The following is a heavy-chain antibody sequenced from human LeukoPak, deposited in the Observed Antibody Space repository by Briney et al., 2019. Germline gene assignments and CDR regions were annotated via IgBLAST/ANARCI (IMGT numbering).Heavy chain of an antibody. CDR2: VNHSGST. CDR1: GGSFSGYY. D-gene: IGHD2-2*01. CDR3: ARGSSTSLDY. J-gene: IGHJ4*02. Sequence: SETLSLTCAVYGGSFSGYYWSWIRQPPGKGLEWIGEVNHSGSTNYNPSLKSRVTISVDTSKNQFSLKLSSVTAADTAVYYCARGSSTSLDYWGQGTLVTVSS. V-gene: IGHV4-34*01.